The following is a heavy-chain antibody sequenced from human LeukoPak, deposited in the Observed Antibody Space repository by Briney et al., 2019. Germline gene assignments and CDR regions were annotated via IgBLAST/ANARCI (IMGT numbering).Heavy chain of an antibody. CDR2: IYYSGST. CDR1: GGSISSSSYY. Sequence: SETLSLTCTVSGGSISSSSYYGGWIRQPPGKGLELIGSIYYSGSTYYNPSLKSRVTISVDTSKNQFSLKLSSVTAADTAVYYCARQEGDFWSGYFTFVGMDVWGQGTTVTVSS. D-gene: IGHD3-3*01. J-gene: IGHJ6*02. CDR3: ARQEGDFWSGYFTFVGMDV. V-gene: IGHV4-39*01.